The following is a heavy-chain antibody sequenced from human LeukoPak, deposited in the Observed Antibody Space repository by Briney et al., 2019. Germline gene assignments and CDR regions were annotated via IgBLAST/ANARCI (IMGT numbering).Heavy chain of an antibody. CDR1: GFIFTGYW. V-gene: IGHV5-51*01. J-gene: IGHJ4*02. Sequence: GESLKISCKGSGFIFTGYWIVWVRQMPGKGLEWMGIIYPADSETTYSPSFQGQITISADGSSTTAHLQWSSLKASDTAIYYCARATCVNGICYTLYWGQGSLDTVSS. D-gene: IGHD2-8*01. CDR3: ARATCVNGICYTLY. CDR2: IYPADSET.